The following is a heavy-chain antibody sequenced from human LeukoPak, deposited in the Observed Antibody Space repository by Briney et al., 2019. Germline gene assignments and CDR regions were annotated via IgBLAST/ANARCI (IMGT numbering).Heavy chain of an antibody. D-gene: IGHD3-10*01. CDR2: ISGSDTGT. CDR3: AKGLYHYFGSGSYTLDF. CDR1: AFTFSSYW. V-gene: IGHV3-23*01. Sequence: PGGSLRLSCAASAFTFSSYWMSWVRQAPGKGLELVSAISGSDTGTYYADSVKGRFTISRDTSKTTLYLQMNSLRADDTAVYYCAKGLYHYFGSGSYTLDFWGQGTQVTVSS. J-gene: IGHJ4*02.